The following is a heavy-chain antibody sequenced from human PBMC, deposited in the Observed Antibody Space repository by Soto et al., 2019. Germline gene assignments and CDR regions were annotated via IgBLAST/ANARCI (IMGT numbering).Heavy chain of an antibody. J-gene: IGHJ6*01. Sequence: GGSLRLSCAASGFTFSRYGMHWVRQAPGKGLEWVAVTSEDGSNRYYAESVKSRFTISRDNSKSTLSLQMNNLRDEDTAIYYCAKPQQRKYYYYGMDVWGQGTTVTVSS. V-gene: IGHV3-30*18. CDR3: AKPQQRKYYYYGMDV. D-gene: IGHD6-25*01. CDR2: TSEDGSNR. CDR1: GFTFSRYG.